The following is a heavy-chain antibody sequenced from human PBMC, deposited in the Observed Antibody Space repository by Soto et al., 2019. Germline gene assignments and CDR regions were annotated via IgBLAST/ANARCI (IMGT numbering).Heavy chain of an antibody. CDR2: INSGGTYR. Sequence: EVQLVESGGGLVKRGGSLTLSCAASGFMFSSYRMNWVRQAPGKGLECVSSINSGGTYRYYADSVQGRFTISRNNARNSFYLQMSSLGVEATAVYYCARYLTTYGPPHFAYWGKGTLFTVFS. D-gene: IGHD3-10*01. V-gene: IGHV3-21*06. CDR1: GFMFSSYR. CDR3: ARYLTTYGPPHFAY. J-gene: IGHJ4*02.